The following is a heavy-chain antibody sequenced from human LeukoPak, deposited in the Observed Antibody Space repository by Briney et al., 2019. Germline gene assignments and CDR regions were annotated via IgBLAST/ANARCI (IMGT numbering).Heavy chain of an antibody. CDR3: VRDLVRGVHPVFYFDL. V-gene: IGHV3-21*01. Sequence: GGSLRLSCAASGFTFSTYSMNWVRQAPGKGLEWVSSISSSGDYIYSADSVKGRFTISRDNAKNSLYLQMTNLSAEDTAVYFCVRDLVRGVHPVFYFDLWGRGTLVTVSS. CDR1: GFTFSTYS. CDR2: ISSSGDYI. D-gene: IGHD3-10*01. J-gene: IGHJ2*01.